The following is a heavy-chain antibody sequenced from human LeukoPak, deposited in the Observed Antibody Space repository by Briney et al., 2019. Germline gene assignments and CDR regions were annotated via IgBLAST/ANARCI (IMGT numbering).Heavy chain of an antibody. CDR3: AKAPVTTCSGAYCYPFDY. Sequence: GGSLRLSCAASGFTFSSYAMSWVRQAPGKGLEWVSAISGSGGSTYSADSVKGRFTISRDNSKNTLYLQMNSLRAGDAAVYYCAKAPVTTCSGAYCYPFDYWSQGTLVTVSS. D-gene: IGHD2-15*01. CDR1: GFTFSSYA. J-gene: IGHJ4*02. V-gene: IGHV3-23*01. CDR2: ISGSGGST.